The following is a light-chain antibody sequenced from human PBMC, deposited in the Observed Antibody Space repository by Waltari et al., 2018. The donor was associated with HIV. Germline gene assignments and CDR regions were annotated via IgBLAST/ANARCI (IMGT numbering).Light chain of an antibody. CDR3: QQRSNWPPEIT. Sequence: EIVLTQSPATLSLSPGERATLSCRGSQSVNTYLAWYQQKPGQAPRLLIYDASNRATGIPARFSGSGSGTDFTLTISSLEPEDFAVYYCQQRSNWPPEITFGQGTRLEIK. J-gene: IGKJ5*01. V-gene: IGKV3-11*01. CDR1: QSVNTY. CDR2: DAS.